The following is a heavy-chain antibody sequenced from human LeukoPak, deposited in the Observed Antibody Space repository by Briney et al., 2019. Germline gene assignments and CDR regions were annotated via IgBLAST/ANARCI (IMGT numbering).Heavy chain of an antibody. CDR2: ISYDGSNK. J-gene: IGHJ4*02. CDR3: AKNSYSYGSGSPDY. CDR1: GFAFSSYG. Sequence: GGALRLSCGASGFAFSSYGMHWVRQAPGKGLEWVAVISYDGSNKYYADSVKGRFTISRDNSKNTLYLQMNSLRAEDTAVYYCAKNSYSYGSGSPDYWGQGTLVTVSS. D-gene: IGHD5-18*01. V-gene: IGHV3-30*18.